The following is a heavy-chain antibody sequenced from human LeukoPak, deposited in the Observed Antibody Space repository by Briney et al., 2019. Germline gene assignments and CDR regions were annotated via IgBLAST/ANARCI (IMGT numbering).Heavy chain of an antibody. CDR2: IYYSGST. J-gene: IGHJ4*02. CDR3: ARDRFGELYPDY. CDR1: GGSISSYY. V-gene: IGHV4-59*12. D-gene: IGHD3-10*01. Sequence: SETLSRTCTVSGGSISSYYWSWIRQPPGKGLEWIGYIYYSGSTNYNPSLKSRVTISVDTSKNQFSLKLSSVTAADTAVYYCARDRFGELYPDYWGQGTLVTVSS.